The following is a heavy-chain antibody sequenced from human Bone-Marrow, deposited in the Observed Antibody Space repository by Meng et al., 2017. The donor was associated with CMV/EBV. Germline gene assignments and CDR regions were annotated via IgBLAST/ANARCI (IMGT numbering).Heavy chain of an antibody. J-gene: IGHJ4*02. CDR2: INPSDGST. D-gene: IGHD3-22*01. V-gene: IGHV1-46*01. CDR3: ARVVSGYLFDY. Sequence: ASVKVSCKASGYTFTSYYMHWVRQAPGQGLEWMGIINPSDGSTSYAKKYQGRVTMTRETSTSTVYRELSSLRSEDTAVYYCARVVSGYLFDYWGQGTLVTVSS. CDR1: GYTFTSYY.